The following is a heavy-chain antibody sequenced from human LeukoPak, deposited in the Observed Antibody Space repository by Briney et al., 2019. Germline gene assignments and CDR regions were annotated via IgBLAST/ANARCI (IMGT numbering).Heavy chain of an antibody. CDR3: ARGASSSWYYYGMDA. J-gene: IGHJ6*04. Sequence: GASVKVSCKASGYTFTSYAMHWVRQAPGQRLEWMGWINAGNGNTKYSQKFQGRVTITRDTSASTAYMELSSLRSEDTAVYYCARGASSSWYYYGMDAWGKGTTVTVSS. CDR2: INAGNGNT. CDR1: GYTFTSYA. D-gene: IGHD6-13*01. V-gene: IGHV1-3*01.